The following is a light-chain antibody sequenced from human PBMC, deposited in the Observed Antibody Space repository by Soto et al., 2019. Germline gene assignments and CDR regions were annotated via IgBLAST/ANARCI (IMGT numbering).Light chain of an antibody. V-gene: IGKV3-20*01. J-gene: IGKJ4*01. CDR2: GAS. Sequence: EIVLTQSPGALSLSPGERATLSCRASQSVSNSHSAWYQQKPGQAPRLLIYGASNRATGVSDRFSSSGSRTDFTLTITRLDAEYSAVYYCQQYDRSPLFGGGTKVEI. CDR3: QQYDRSPL. CDR1: QSVSNSH.